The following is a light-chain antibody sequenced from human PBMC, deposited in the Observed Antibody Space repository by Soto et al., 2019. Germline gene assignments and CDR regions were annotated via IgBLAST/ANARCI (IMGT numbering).Light chain of an antibody. CDR3: QQYGSSPPFT. Sequence: EVEFTQSPGTLSLSPWESATLSCRASQSVSSSYLAWYQQKPGQAPRLLIYGASSRATGIPDRFGGSGSGTDFTLTISRLEPEDFAVYYCQQYGSSPPFTFGQGTKVDIK. V-gene: IGKV3-20*01. J-gene: IGKJ1*01. CDR2: GAS. CDR1: QSVSSSY.